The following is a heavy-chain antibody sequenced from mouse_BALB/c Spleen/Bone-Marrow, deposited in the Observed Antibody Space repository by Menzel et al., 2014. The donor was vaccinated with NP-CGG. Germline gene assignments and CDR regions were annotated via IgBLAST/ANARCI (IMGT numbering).Heavy chain of an antibody. V-gene: IGHV3-6*02. J-gene: IGHJ4*01. CDR1: GYSITSGYY. D-gene: IGHD2-3*01. CDR2: ISYDGSN. Sequence: VQLQQSGPGLVKPSQSLSLTCSVTGYSITSGYYWNWTRQFPGNKLEWMGYISYDGSNNYNPSLKNRISITRDTSKNQFFLKLNSVTTEDTATYYCAREGIYDGYWDYAMDYWGQGTSVTVSS. CDR3: AREGIYDGYWDYAMDY.